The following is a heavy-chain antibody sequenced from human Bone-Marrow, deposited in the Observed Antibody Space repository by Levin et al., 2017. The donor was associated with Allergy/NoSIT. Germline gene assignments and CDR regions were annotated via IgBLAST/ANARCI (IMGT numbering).Heavy chain of an antibody. J-gene: IGHJ4*02. Sequence: GGSLRLSCAASGFTVSRNYMSWVRQAPGKGLEWVSLIYSGGDTQYADSVKGRFTISRDNSKNTLYLQMNSLRADDTAVYDCARDGVGTAAGTPWGQGTLVTVSS. CDR1: GFTVSRNY. V-gene: IGHV3-66*01. CDR2: IYSGGDT. D-gene: IGHD6-13*01. CDR3: ARDGVGTAAGTP.